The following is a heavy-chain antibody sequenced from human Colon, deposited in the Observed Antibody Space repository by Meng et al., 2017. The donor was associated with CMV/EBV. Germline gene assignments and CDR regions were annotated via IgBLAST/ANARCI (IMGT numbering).Heavy chain of an antibody. CDR1: GDSIRSHY. D-gene: IGHD5-24*01. V-gene: IGHV4-59*11. J-gene: IGHJ4*02. CDR2: IYYSGSA. Sequence: SETLSLTCTVSGDSIRSHYWSWIRQPPGKGLEWMGYIYYSGSATYSPSLRSRITISVDTSKNQFSLNLRSVTAADTAMYFCARGLGHASNNSHDYWGQGMLVTVSS. CDR3: ARGLGHASNNSHDY.